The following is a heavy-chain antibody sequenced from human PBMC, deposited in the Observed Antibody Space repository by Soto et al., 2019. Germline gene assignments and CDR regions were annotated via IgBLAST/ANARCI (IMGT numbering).Heavy chain of an antibody. CDR2: IYWDDDK. D-gene: IGHD3-10*01. Sequence: SGPTLVNPTQTLTLTCTFSGFSLSTSGVGVGWIRQPPGKALEWLALIYWDDDKRYSPSLKSRLTITKDTSKNQVVLTMTNMDPVDTATYYCAHGTYFLWFGELLSPRYYYYGMDVWGQGTTVTVSS. CDR3: AHGTYFLWFGELLSPRYYYYGMDV. V-gene: IGHV2-5*02. J-gene: IGHJ6*02. CDR1: GFSLSTSGVG.